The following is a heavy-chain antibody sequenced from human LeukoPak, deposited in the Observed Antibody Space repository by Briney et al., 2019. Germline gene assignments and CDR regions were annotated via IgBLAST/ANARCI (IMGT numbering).Heavy chain of an antibody. Sequence: APVKVSCKASGYTFTSYVISWVRQAPGQGLEWMGWISAYNGNTNYAQKLQGRVTMTTDTSTSTAYMELRSLRSDDTAVYYCARSFWSGYSVDYWGQGTLVTVSS. CDR3: ARSFWSGYSVDY. CDR2: ISAYNGNT. V-gene: IGHV1-18*01. J-gene: IGHJ4*02. CDR1: GYTFTSYV. D-gene: IGHD3-3*01.